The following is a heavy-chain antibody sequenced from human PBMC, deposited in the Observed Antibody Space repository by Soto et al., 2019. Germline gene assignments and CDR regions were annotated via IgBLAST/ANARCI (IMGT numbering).Heavy chain of an antibody. Sequence: DVQLVESGGTLVQPGGSLKLSCAASGFDASVNFLTWVRQSPGKGLEWVSSINNAGTTFYADSVKGRFTISRDDSKNTLFLQMNSLRVEDTAMYYCVRENYYDGMDVGGQGTAVTVSS. CDR3: VRENYYDGMDV. V-gene: IGHV3-66*01. J-gene: IGHJ6*02. CDR1: GFDASVNF. CDR2: INNAGTT.